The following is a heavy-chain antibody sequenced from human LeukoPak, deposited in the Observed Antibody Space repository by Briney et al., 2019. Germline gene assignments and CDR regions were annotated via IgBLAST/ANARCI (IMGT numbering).Heavy chain of an antibody. D-gene: IGHD2/OR15-2a*01. CDR3: ARDFSAAFDI. Sequence: SETLSLTCTVSGGSITGYYWAWLRQPPGKGLEWIGYVFYSGSTNYSPSLKSRVTISVDTSKNQFSLKLSSVTAADTAVYYCARDFSAAFDIWGQGTMVTVSS. CDR2: VFYSGST. V-gene: IGHV4-59*01. J-gene: IGHJ3*02. CDR1: GGSITGYY.